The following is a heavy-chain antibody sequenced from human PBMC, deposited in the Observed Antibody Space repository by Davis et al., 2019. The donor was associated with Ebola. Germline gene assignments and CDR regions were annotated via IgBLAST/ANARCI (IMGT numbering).Heavy chain of an antibody. CDR2: ISPDGGRT. CDR3: ARDFDRVRE. Sequence: GESLKISCAVSGFTVSSNYMTWVRQAPGKGLMWVSRISPDGGRTGYADSVKGRFTISRDNAKNTLYLQMNSLQVEDTAIYYCARDFDRVREWGQGTLVTVSS. J-gene: IGHJ4*02. CDR1: GFTVSSNY. D-gene: IGHD3-22*01. V-gene: IGHV3-74*01.